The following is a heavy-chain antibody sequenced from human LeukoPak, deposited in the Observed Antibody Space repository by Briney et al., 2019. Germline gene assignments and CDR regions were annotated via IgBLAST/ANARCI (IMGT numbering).Heavy chain of an antibody. CDR3: ARVAYCGGDCYFDY. V-gene: IGHV1-8*01. Sequence: GASVKVSCKASGYTFTSYDINWVRQATGQGLEWMGWMNPNSGNTGYAQKFQGRVTMTRNTSISTAYMELSSLRSEDTAVYYCARVAYCGGDCYFDYWGQGTLVTVSS. J-gene: IGHJ4*02. CDR2: MNPNSGNT. D-gene: IGHD2-21*02. CDR1: GYTFTSYD.